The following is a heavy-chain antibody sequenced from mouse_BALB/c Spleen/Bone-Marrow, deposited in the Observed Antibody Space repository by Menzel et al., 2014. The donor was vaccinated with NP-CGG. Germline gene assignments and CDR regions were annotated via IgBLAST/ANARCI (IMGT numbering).Heavy chain of an antibody. CDR3: VRRDYGYGGFAY. CDR1: GFTFNTYA. J-gene: IGHJ3*01. CDR2: IRSKSNNYAT. Sequence: VQLKESGGGLVQPKGALKLSCAASGFTFNTYAMNWGRQAPGKGLEWVGRIRSKSNNYATYYADSVKDRFTISRDDSQSMLYLQMNNLKTEDTAMYYCVRRDYGYGGFAYWGQGTLVTVPA. D-gene: IGHD1-2*01. V-gene: IGHV10-1*02.